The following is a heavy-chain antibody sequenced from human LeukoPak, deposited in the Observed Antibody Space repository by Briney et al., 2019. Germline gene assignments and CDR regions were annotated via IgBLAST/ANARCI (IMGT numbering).Heavy chain of an antibody. Sequence: SETLSLTCAVYGGSFSGYYWSWIRQPSGKGLEWIGENNHSGSTNYNPSLKSRVTISVDTSKNQFSLKLSSVTAAGTAVYYCARGYIVVVVAATDSFYDYWGQGTLVTVSS. CDR2: NNHSGST. CDR3: ARGYIVVVVAATDSFYDY. CDR1: GGSFSGYY. D-gene: IGHD2-15*01. V-gene: IGHV4-34*01. J-gene: IGHJ4*02.